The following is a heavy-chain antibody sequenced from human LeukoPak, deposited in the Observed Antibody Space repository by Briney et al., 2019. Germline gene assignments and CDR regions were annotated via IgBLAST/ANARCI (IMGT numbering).Heavy chain of an antibody. D-gene: IGHD5-18*01. CDR2: IYTSGST. V-gene: IGHV4-61*02. J-gene: IGHJ4*02. Sequence: SQTLSLTCTVSGGSISSGSYYWSWIRQPAGKGLEWIGRIYTSGSTNYNPSLKSRVTISVDTSKNQFSLKLSSVTAADTAVYYCARGGYSYGLQRYFDNWGQGTLVTVSS. CDR1: GGSISSGSYY. CDR3: ARGGYSYGLQRYFDN.